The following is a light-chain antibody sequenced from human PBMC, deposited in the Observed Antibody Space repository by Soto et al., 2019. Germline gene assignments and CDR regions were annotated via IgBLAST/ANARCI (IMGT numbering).Light chain of an antibody. CDR2: GAS. Sequence: EIVLTQSPGTLSLSPGEGATLSCRASQSVDSNYLAWYQQKPGQAPRLLLYGASTRATGIPVRFSGSGFGTEFTLTISSLQPEDFATYYCQQSYSTPHFGGGTKVDIK. J-gene: IGKJ4*01. CDR1: QSVDSNY. V-gene: IGKV3-20*01. CDR3: QQSYSTPH.